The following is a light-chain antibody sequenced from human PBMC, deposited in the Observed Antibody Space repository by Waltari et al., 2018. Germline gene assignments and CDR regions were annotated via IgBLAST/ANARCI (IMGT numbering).Light chain of an antibody. CDR1: QSVTNN. CDR3: QQYNNWPLT. J-gene: IGKJ4*01. CDR2: RAS. Sequence: EIVMTQSPATLSLSPGERATLSCRASQSVTNNLAWYQQKPGQDPRLLLYRASTRANSIPARISGSGSGTEFTLTISSLKSEDFAFYYCQQYNNWPLTFGGGTKVEIK. V-gene: IGKV3-15*01.